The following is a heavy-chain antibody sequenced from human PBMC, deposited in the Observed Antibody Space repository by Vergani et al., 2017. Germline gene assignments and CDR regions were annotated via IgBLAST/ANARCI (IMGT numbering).Heavy chain of an antibody. J-gene: IGHJ4*02. Sequence: QVQLQESCPGLVKPSETLSLTCTVSGGSVSSGSYYWGWLQQPPGKGLEWIGYIYYSGGTKYNPSFKSRVTISVDTSKSQCSLQLSSVTAADTAMYYCARRAVAVDLDYWGQGTLVTVSS. CDR3: ARRAVAVDLDY. V-gene: IGHV4-61*01. D-gene: IGHD6-19*01. CDR1: GGSVSSGSYY. CDR2: IYYSGGT.